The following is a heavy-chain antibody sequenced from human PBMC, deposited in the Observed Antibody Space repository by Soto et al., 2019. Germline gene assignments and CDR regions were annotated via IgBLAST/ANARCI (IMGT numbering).Heavy chain of an antibody. V-gene: IGHV3-23*01. Sequence: EVQLLDSGGGLVQPGGSLRLSCAASGFTFSNYAMTWVRQGPGTGLEWVSGISGSGGRSYYADSVKGRFTISRDNSKSTLYLQMNSLRAGDTAVYYCAKAYFVWSSEQPYYFDYWGQGTLVTVSS. CDR3: AKAYFVWSSEQPYYFDY. J-gene: IGHJ4*02. CDR2: ISGSGGRS. CDR1: GFTFSNYA. D-gene: IGHD3-16*01.